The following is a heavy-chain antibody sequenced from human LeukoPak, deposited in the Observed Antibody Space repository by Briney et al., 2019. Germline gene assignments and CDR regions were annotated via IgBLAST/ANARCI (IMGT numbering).Heavy chain of an antibody. V-gene: IGHV3-23*01. Sequence: PGGSLRLSCAASGFTFSSYAMSWVRQAPGKGLEWVSAISGSGGSTYYADSVKGRFTISRDNSKNTLYLQMNSLRAEDTAVYYCAVLGEDYDFWSGYYTFDYWGQGTLVTASS. CDR1: GFTFSSYA. CDR2: ISGSGGST. CDR3: AVLGEDYDFWSGYYTFDY. D-gene: IGHD3-3*01. J-gene: IGHJ4*02.